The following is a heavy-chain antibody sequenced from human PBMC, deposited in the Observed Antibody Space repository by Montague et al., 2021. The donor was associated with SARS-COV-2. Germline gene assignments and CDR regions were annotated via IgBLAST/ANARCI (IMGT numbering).Heavy chain of an antibody. V-gene: IGHV4-34*12. CDR2: MLEKKKT. CDR1: GVVELRRR. J-gene: IGHJ4*02. CDR3: AMKGSGRSDLDY. D-gene: IGHD1-26*01. Sequence: SETLSLTCTVSGVVELRRRSEEHTSELQSLAYLGCRQMLEKKKTKYKPSLKSRVSMSVDQSWNQFSLRLTSVTAADTAIYYCAMKGSGRSDLDYGGQGTLVTVS.